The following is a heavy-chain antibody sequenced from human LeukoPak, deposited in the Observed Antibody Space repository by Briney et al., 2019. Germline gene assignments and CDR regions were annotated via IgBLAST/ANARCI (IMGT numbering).Heavy chain of an antibody. CDR3: ARSITMVRGDNWFDP. V-gene: IGHV4-61*05. CDR1: GGSITSTTYY. J-gene: IGHJ5*02. D-gene: IGHD3-10*01. CDR2: IYYSGST. Sequence: SETLSLTCAVSGGSITSTTYYWGWIRQPPGKGLEWIGYIYYSGSTNYNPSLKSRVTISVDASKNQFSLKLSSVTAADTAVYYCARSITMVRGDNWFDPWGQGTLVTVSS.